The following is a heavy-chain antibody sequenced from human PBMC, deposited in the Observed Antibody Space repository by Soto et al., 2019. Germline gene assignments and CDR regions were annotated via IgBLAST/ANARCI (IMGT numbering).Heavy chain of an antibody. D-gene: IGHD4-17*01. CDR2: INPSGGST. CDR3: AREGVTTVVTPGWFDP. V-gene: IGHV1-46*01. Sequence: QVQLVQSGAEVKKPGASVKVSCKASGYTFTSYYMHWVRQAPGQGLEWMGIINPSGGSTSYAQKFQGRVTMTRDTSTSTVYMELSSLRSEDTAVYYCAREGVTTVVTPGWFDPWGQGTLVTVSS. CDR1: GYTFTSYY. J-gene: IGHJ5*02.